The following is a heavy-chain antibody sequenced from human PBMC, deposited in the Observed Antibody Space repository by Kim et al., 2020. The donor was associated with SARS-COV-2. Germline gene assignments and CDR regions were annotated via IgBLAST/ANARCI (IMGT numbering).Heavy chain of an antibody. CDR1: GGSFSGYY. CDR3: ARVVPYNWNYASPPSGQAGPNNWFDP. CDR2: INHSGST. J-gene: IGHJ5*02. V-gene: IGHV4-34*01. D-gene: IGHD1-7*01. Sequence: SETLSLTCAVYGGSFSGYYWSWIRQPPGKGLEWIGEINHSGSTNYNPSLKSRVTISVDTSKNQFSLKLSSVTAADTAVYYCARVVPYNWNYASPPSGQAGPNNWFDPWGQGTLVTVSS.